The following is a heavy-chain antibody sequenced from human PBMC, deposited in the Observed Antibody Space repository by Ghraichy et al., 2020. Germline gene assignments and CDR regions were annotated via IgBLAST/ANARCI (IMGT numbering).Heavy chain of an antibody. CDR1: GGSFSGYY. CDR2: INHSGST. D-gene: IGHD5-18*01. CDR3: ARLPKNGYSYGRFDY. J-gene: IGHJ4*02. Sequence: SETLSLTCAVYGGSFSGYYWSWIRQPPGKGLEWIGEINHSGSTNYNPSLKSRVTISVDTSKNQFSLKLSSVTAADTAVYYCARLPKNGYSYGRFDYWGQGTLVTVSS. V-gene: IGHV4-34*01.